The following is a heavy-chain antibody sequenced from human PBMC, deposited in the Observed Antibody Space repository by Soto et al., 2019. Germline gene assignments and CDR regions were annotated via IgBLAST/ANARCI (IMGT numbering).Heavy chain of an antibody. CDR1: GGTFSRYA. Sequence: SVKVSCKASGGTFSRYAITWVRQAPGQGLVWMGGIIPTFGTANYAQKFQGRVTITADESTSTAYMELTSLRSEDTAVYYCARGHCGGDCYSEYYYVIDVWGQGTTVTVSS. D-gene: IGHD2-21*02. CDR2: IIPTFGTA. J-gene: IGHJ6*02. CDR3: ARGHCGGDCYSEYYYVIDV. V-gene: IGHV1-69*13.